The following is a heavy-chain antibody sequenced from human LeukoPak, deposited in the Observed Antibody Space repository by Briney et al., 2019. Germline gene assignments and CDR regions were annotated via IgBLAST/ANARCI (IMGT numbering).Heavy chain of an antibody. CDR3: ARRSIEYISSSSVFDR. D-gene: IGHD6-6*01. Sequence: GGSLRLSCAVSALNFRDYYMSWIRQAPGKGLEWVSYISSSGNNLIYADSVKGRFTISRDNSKNTLYLQMNSLRAEDTAVYYCARRSIEYISSSSVFDRWGQGTMVTVSS. CDR1: ALNFRDYY. CDR2: ISSSGNNL. J-gene: IGHJ3*02. V-gene: IGHV3-11*04.